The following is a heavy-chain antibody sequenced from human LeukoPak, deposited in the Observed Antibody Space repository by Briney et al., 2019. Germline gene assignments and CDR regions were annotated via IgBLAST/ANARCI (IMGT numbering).Heavy chain of an antibody. CDR1: GFTFSNYA. CDR2: ISYDGSNK. CDR3: ARDLCFDCLPQPSNYFDP. J-gene: IGHJ5*02. V-gene: IGHV3-30-3*01. Sequence: PGGSLRLSCAAAGFTFSNYAMHWVRQAPGKGLEWVAVISYDGSNKHYADSVKGLFTISRDNSKNTLYLQMHSLRAEDTAVYYRARDLCFDCLPQPSNYFDPWGQGTLVTVSS. D-gene: IGHD3-9*01.